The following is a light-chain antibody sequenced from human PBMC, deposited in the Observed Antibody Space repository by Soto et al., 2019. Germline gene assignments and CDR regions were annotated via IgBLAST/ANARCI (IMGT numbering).Light chain of an antibody. CDR2: AAS. Sequence: EIVMTQSPATLSVSPGERATLSCRASQSVGTNLAWYQQKPGQAPRLLIYAASTRAAGISPRFSGGGSGTDFTLTISSLQSEDFALYYCQQYNDWLRTFGQGTKVGIK. CDR1: QSVGTN. J-gene: IGKJ1*01. CDR3: QQYNDWLRT. V-gene: IGKV3-15*01.